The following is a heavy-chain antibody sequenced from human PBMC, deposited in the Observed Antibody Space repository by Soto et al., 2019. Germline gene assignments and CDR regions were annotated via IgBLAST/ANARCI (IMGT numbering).Heavy chain of an antibody. CDR3: ARGNLDYDFWSGYTTYYFDY. V-gene: IGHV7-4-1*01. Sequence: ASVKVSCKASGYTFTSYAMNWVRQAPGQGLEWMGWINTNTGNPTYAQGFTGRFVFSLDTSVSTAYLQICSLKAEDTAVYYCARGNLDYDFWSGYTTYYFDYWGQGTLVT. CDR1: GYTFTSYA. CDR2: INTNTGNP. D-gene: IGHD3-3*01. J-gene: IGHJ4*02.